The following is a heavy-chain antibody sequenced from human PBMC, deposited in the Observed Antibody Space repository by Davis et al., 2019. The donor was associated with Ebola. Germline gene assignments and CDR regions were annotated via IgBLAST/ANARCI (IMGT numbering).Heavy chain of an antibody. CDR3: ARGGYSSSWYRDYYYYYGMDV. D-gene: IGHD6-13*01. J-gene: IGHJ6*04. CDR1: GYTFTSYG. CDR2: ISAYNGNT. V-gene: IGHV1-18*01. Sequence: AASVKVSCKASGYTFTSYGISWVRQAPGQGLEWMGWISAYNGNTNYAQKFQGRVTMTRNTSISTAYMELSSLRSEDTAVYYCARGGYSSSWYRDYYYYYGMDVWGKGTTVTVSS.